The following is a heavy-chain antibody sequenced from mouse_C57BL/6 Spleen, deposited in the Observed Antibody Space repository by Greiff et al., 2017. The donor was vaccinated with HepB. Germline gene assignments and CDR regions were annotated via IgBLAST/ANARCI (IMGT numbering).Heavy chain of an antibody. V-gene: IGHV1-7*01. J-gene: IGHJ3*01. Sequence: QVQLQQSGAELAKPGASVKLSCKASGYTFTSYWMHRVKQRPGQGLEWIGYINPSSGYTKYNQKFKDKATLTADKSSSTAYMQLSSLTYEDSAVYYCARSYGNYSAWFAYWGQGTLVTVSA. D-gene: IGHD2-1*01. CDR3: ARSYGNYSAWFAY. CDR2: INPSSGYT. CDR1: GYTFTSYW.